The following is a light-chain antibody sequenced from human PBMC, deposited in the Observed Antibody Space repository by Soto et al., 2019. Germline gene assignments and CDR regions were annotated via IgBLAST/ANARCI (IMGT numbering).Light chain of an antibody. CDR2: EVT. J-gene: IGLJ2*01. Sequence: QSPLTQPASVSGSPGQSVTISCTGTSSDVGGNFYVSWYQQHPGKAPRLILREVTIPPSGVSSRFSGSRSGNTASLTISVLQAEDEADYYCSSCSASTFETIFGGGTKVTV. V-gene: IGLV2-14*01. CDR3: SSCSASTFETI. CDR1: SSDVGGNFY.